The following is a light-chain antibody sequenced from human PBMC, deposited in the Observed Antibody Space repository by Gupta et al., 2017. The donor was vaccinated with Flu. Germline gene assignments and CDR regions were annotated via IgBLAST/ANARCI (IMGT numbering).Light chain of an antibody. J-gene: IGKJ1*01. V-gene: IGKV3-20*01. CDR2: GAS. CDR3: QQYGSAPPT. Sequence: GTLSLSPGERATLSCRASQSVSSSYLAWYPQKPGQAPRLLIYGASCRATGIPDRFSGSGSGTDFTLTISRLEPEDFAVYYCQQYGSAPPTFGQGTKVEIK. CDR1: QSVSSSY.